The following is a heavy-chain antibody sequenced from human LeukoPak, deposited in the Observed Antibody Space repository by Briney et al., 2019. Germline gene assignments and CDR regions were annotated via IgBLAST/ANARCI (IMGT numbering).Heavy chain of an antibody. J-gene: IGHJ5*02. CDR1: SGSISSYY. V-gene: IGHV4-59*12. CDR3: ARGRPGYCGSGSYLFDP. Sequence: SETLSLTCTVSSGSISSYYWSWVRQLPGKGLEWIGYIYYSGSTNYNPSRKSRVTISVDTSKNQFSLKLSSVTAADTAVYYCARGRPGYCGSGSYLFDPWGQGTLVTVSS. D-gene: IGHD3-10*01. CDR2: IYYSGST.